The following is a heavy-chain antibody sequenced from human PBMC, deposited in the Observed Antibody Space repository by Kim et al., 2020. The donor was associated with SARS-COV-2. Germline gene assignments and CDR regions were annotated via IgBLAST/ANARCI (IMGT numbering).Heavy chain of an antibody. CDR2: IYYSGST. D-gene: IGHD3-22*01. V-gene: IGHV4-59*08. Sequence: SETLSLTCTVSGGSISSYYWSWIRQPPGKGLEWIGYIYYSGSTNYNPSLKSRVTISVDTSKNQFSLKLSSVTAADTAVYYCARRTYYYDSSGYYPLWYFDLWGRGTLVTVSS. CDR3: ARRTYYYDSSGYYPLWYFDL. J-gene: IGHJ2*01. CDR1: GGSISSYY.